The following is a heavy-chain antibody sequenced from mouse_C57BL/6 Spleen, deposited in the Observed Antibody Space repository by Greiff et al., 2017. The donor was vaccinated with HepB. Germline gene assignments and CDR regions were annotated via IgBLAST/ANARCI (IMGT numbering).Heavy chain of an antibody. J-gene: IGHJ2*01. Sequence: VKLQESGPGLVQPSPTLSISCTASGFSLTSYGVHWVRQSPGKGLEWLGVICSGGSTDYNAAFISRLSISNDNTNSQVFFKMNSMQADDAAIDYYSRVSYGSSYDYFDYWGQGTTLTVSS. D-gene: IGHD1-1*01. V-gene: IGHV2-2*01. CDR3: SRVSYGSSYDYFDY. CDR2: ICSGGST. CDR1: GFSLTSYG.